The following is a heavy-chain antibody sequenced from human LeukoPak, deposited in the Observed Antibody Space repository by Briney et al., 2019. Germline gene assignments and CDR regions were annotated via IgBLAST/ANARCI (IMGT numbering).Heavy chain of an antibody. CDR3: ARDPYSGLVAFDI. D-gene: IGHD4-23*01. J-gene: IGHJ3*02. CDR2: IHHSGST. Sequence: SETLSLTCTVSGYSISSGYYWGWIRQPPGKGLEWIGSIHHSGSTYYNPSLKSRVTKSLHTSKNHFSLKLSSVTAADTAVYYCARDPYSGLVAFDIWGQGTMVTVSS. V-gene: IGHV4-38-2*02. CDR1: GYSISSGYY.